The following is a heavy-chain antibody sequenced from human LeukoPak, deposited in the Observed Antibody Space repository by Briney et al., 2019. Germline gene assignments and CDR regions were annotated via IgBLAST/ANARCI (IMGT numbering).Heavy chain of an antibody. CDR2: INHSGST. D-gene: IGHD3-10*01. J-gene: IGHJ4*02. Sequence: SETLSLTCAVYGGSFSGYYWSWIRQPPGKGLEGMGEINHSGSTNYNPSLKSRVTISVDTSKNQFSLKLSSVTAADTAVYYCARGRNYYGSGIYYPSYYFDYCGQGTLVTVSS. CDR3: ARGRNYYGSGIYYPSYYFDY. CDR1: GGSFSGYY. V-gene: IGHV4-34*01.